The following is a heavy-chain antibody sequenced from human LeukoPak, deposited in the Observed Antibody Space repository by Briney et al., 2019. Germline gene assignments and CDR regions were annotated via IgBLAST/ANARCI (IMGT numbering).Heavy chain of an antibody. D-gene: IGHD6-13*01. CDR2: INPNSGGT. CDR3: ARLSRIAVADYYFDY. V-gene: IGHV1-2*02. Sequence: GASVKVSCKASGYTFTGYYMHWVRQAPGQGLEWMGWINPNSGGTNYAQKFQGRVTMTRDTSISTAYMELSRQRSDDTAVYYCARLSRIAVADYYFDYWGQGTLVTVSS. J-gene: IGHJ4*02. CDR1: GYTFTGYY.